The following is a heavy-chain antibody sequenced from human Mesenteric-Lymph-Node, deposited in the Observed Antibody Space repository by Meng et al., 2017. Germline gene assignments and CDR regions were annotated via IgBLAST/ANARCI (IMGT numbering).Heavy chain of an antibody. J-gene: IGHJ4*02. CDR3: ARERRGYDYVWGSYRYSNDY. D-gene: IGHD3-16*02. Sequence: LSCTVSGGSISSSSYYWGWIRQPPGKGLEWIGSIYYSGSTYYNPSLKSRVTISVDTSKNQFSLKLSSVTAADTAVYYCARERRGYDYVWGSYRYSNDYWGQGTLVTVSS. V-gene: IGHV4-39*07. CDR2: IYYSGST. CDR1: GGSISSSSYY.